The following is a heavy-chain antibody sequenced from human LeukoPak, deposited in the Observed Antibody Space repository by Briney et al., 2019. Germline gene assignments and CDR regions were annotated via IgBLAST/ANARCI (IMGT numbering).Heavy chain of an antibody. Sequence: GGSLRLSCAASGFTFSSYSMNWVRQAPGKGLEWVSYISSSSSTIYYADSVKGRFTISRDNAKNSLYLQMNSLRAEDTAVYYCARDGRGHWNYNWFDPWGQGTLVTVSS. CDR3: ARDGRGHWNYNWFDP. V-gene: IGHV3-48*04. CDR2: ISSSSSTI. J-gene: IGHJ5*02. D-gene: IGHD1-7*01. CDR1: GFTFSSYS.